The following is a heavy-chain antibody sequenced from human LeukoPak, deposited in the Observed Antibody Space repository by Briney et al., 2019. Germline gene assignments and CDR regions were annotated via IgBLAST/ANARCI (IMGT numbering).Heavy chain of an antibody. CDR3: ARSSITMIVVAYGFDY. D-gene: IGHD3-22*01. CDR1: GYTFTSYY. Sequence: ASVKVSCKASGYTFTSYYMHWVLQAPGQGLEWMGIINPSGGSTSYAQKFQGRVTMTRDTSTSTVYMELSSLRSEDTAVYYCARSSITMIVVAYGFDYWGQGTLVTVSS. V-gene: IGHV1-46*01. J-gene: IGHJ4*02. CDR2: INPSGGST.